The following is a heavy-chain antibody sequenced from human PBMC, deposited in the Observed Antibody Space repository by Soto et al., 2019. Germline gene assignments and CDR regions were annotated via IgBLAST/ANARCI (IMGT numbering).Heavy chain of an antibody. J-gene: IGHJ6*02. V-gene: IGHV3-30*18. CDR1: GFTFSSYG. CDR2: ISYDGSNK. D-gene: IGHD1-1*01. Sequence: QVQLVESGGGVVQPGRSLRLSCAASGFTFSSYGMHWVRQAPGKGLEWVAVISYDGSNKYYADSVKGRFTISRDNSKNTLYLQMNSLRAEYTAVYYCAKVLSYDWNDLYYYYGMDVWGQGTTVTVSS. CDR3: AKVLSYDWNDLYYYYGMDV.